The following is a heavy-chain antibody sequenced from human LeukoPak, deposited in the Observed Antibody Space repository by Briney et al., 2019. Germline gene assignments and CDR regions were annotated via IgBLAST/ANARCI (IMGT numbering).Heavy chain of an antibody. D-gene: IGHD2-21*01. Sequence: PSETLSLTCAVYGGSFSGYYWSWIRQPPGKGLEWIGEINHSGSTNYNPSLKSRVTISVDTSKNQFSLKLSSVTAADTAVYYCARVLVVEGAFDIWGQGTMVTVSS. CDR1: GGSFSGYY. V-gene: IGHV4-34*01. CDR3: ARVLVVEGAFDI. CDR2: INHSGST. J-gene: IGHJ3*02.